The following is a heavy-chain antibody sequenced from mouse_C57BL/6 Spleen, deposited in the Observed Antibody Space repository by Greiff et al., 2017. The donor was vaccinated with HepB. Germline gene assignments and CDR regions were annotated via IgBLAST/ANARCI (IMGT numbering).Heavy chain of an antibody. Sequence: EVMLVESGGGLVQPKESLKLSCAASGFSFNTYAMNWVRQAPGKGLEWVARIRSKSNNYATYYADSVKDRFTISRDDSESMLYLQMNNLKTEDTAMYYCVRREDSNYEEFAYWGQGTLVTVSA. CDR1: GFSFNTYA. J-gene: IGHJ3*01. CDR3: VRREDSNYEEFAY. CDR2: IRSKSNNYAT. D-gene: IGHD2-5*01. V-gene: IGHV10-1*01.